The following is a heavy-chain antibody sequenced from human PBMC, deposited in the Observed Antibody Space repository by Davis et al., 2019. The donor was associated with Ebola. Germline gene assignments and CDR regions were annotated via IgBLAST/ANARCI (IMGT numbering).Heavy chain of an antibody. V-gene: IGHV3-30-3*01. D-gene: IGHD4-23*01. CDR2: ISYDGSNK. CDR1: GFTFSSYA. CDR3: AREEHDYGGSSFDY. J-gene: IGHJ4*02. Sequence: GGSLRLSCAASGFTFSSYAMHWVRQAPGKGLEWVAVISYDGSNKYYADSVKGRFTISRDNSKNTLYLQMNSLRAEDTAVYYCAREEHDYGGSSFDYWGQGTLVTVSS.